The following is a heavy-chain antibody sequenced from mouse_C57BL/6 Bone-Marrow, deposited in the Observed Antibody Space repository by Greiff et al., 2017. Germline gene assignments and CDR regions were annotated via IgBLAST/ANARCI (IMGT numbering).Heavy chain of an antibody. CDR1: GYSFTGYF. D-gene: IGHD1-1*01. J-gene: IGHJ3*01. CDR3: ARGPYYYGSSPWFAY. V-gene: IGHV1-20*01. CDR2: INPYNGDT. Sequence: VQLQQSGPELVKPGDSVKISCKASGYSFTGYFMNWVMQSHGKSLEWIGRINPYNGDTFDNQKFKGKATLTVDKSSSTAHMELRSLTSEDSAVYYCARGPYYYGSSPWFAYWGQGTLVTVSA.